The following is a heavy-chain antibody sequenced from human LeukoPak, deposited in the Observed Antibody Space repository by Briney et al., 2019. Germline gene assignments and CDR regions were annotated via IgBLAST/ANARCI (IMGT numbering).Heavy chain of an antibody. D-gene: IGHD5-24*01. CDR2: IYHSGST. Sequence: SGTLSLTCAVSGGSISSSNWWSWVRQPPGKGLEWIGEIYHSGSTNYNPSLKSRVTISVDTSKNQFSLKLSSVTAADTAVYYCARVLFDRDGYNSDHFDYWGQGTLVTVSS. V-gene: IGHV4-4*02. J-gene: IGHJ4*02. CDR3: ARVLFDRDGYNSDHFDY. CDR1: GGSISSSNW.